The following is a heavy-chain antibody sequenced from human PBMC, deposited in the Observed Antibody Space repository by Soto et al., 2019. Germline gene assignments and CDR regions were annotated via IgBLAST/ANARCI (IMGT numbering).Heavy chain of an antibody. D-gene: IGHD1-7*01. Sequence: GGSLRLSCAASGFTFDDYGMSWVRQAPGKGLEWVSGINWNGGSTGYADSVKGRFTISRDNAKNSLYLQMNSLRAEDTALYHCARGDSSITGTTSDYYYYMDVWGKGTTVTVSS. J-gene: IGHJ6*03. CDR3: ARGDSSITGTTSDYYYYMDV. V-gene: IGHV3-20*01. CDR2: INWNGGST. CDR1: GFTFDDYG.